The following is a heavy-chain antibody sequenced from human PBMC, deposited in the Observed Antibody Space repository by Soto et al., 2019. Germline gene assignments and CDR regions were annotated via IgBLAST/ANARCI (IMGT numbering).Heavy chain of an antibody. J-gene: IGHJ4*02. CDR1: GFTFSDYA. CDR3: ARDPSYCSGGTCLAFDY. CDR2: VSHDGRNT. Sequence: GGSLRLSCAASGFTFSDYAMHWVRQAPGKGLEWVAVVSHDGRNTHYADSVKGRFTISRDNSKNTLYLQMNSLRAEDTAVYYCARDPSYCSGGTCLAFDYWGQGTLVTVSS. V-gene: IGHV3-30*03. D-gene: IGHD2-15*01.